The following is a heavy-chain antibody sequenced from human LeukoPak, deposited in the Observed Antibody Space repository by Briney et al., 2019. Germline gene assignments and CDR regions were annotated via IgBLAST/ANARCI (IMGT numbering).Heavy chain of an antibody. V-gene: IGHV3-15*04. CDR3: TTDEDWNYARKDV. CDR2: TVSEIDGGTT. CDR1: GFTFNYAW. J-gene: IGHJ6*02. Sequence: GGSLRLSCAASGFTFNYAWMSWVRQVPGKGLEWVGQTVSEIDGGTTDYAAPVKGRFTISRDDSKSTLYLQMNSLKIEDTAVYYCTTDEDWNYARKDVWGQGATVIVSS. D-gene: IGHD1-7*01.